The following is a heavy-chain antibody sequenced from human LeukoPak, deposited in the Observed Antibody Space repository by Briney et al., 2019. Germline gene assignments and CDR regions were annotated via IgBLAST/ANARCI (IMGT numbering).Heavy chain of an antibody. V-gene: IGHV3-33*01. Sequence: GGSLRLSCAASGFTFTTHNMHWVRQAPGKGLEWMAFISYGGVFKQYADSVKGRFTVSGDNSKNTLYLQMSSLRAEDTAMYYCARDGQNDSPYSMDVWGQGTTVTVSS. J-gene: IGHJ6*02. D-gene: IGHD3-16*01. CDR2: ISYGGVFK. CDR1: GFTFTTHN. CDR3: ARDGQNDSPYSMDV.